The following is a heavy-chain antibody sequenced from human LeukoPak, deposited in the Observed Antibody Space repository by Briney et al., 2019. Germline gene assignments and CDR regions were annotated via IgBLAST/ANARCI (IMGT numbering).Heavy chain of an antibody. CDR2: ISSSNSYT. CDR3: ARARGSGSYSYYFDY. Sequence: GGSLRLSCAASGFTFSDYYMSWIRQAPGKGLEWVSYISSSNSYTNYADSVKGRFTIPRDNAKSSLYLQMNSLRAEDTAVYYCARARGSGSYSYYFDYWGQGTLVTVSS. V-gene: IGHV3-11*06. CDR1: GFTFSDYY. D-gene: IGHD3-10*01. J-gene: IGHJ4*02.